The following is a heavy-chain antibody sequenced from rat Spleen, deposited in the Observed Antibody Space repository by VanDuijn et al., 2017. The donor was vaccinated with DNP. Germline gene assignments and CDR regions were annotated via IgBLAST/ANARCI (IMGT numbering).Heavy chain of an antibody. J-gene: IGHJ2*01. CDR2: IGPGGGNT. CDR1: GFSFNNYG. D-gene: IGHD4-3*01. V-gene: IGHV5S13*01. CDR3: VRWYNSGYYFDY. Sequence: EVQLVESGGGLVQPGRSLKLSCTASGFSFNNYGMAWVRQAPTKGLEWVASIGPGGGNTYYRDPVKGRFTISRDNAKSTLYLQMSSLRSEDMATYYCVRWYNSGYYFDYWGQGVMVTVSS.